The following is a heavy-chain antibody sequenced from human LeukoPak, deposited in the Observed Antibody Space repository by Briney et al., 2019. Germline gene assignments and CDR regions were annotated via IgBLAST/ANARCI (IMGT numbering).Heavy chain of an antibody. CDR2: FYNSGRS. CDR3: TRSAGWLIDY. Sequence: SETLCLTCTVSDDSISDYYRGWIRQPPGKGLEWIGYFYNSGRSTYNPSLKSRVTISADTSKNHFSLKLNSVTTADTAVYYCTRSAGWLIDYWGQGILVTVSS. CDR1: DDSISDYY. D-gene: IGHD3-16*01. J-gene: IGHJ4*02. V-gene: IGHV4-59*01.